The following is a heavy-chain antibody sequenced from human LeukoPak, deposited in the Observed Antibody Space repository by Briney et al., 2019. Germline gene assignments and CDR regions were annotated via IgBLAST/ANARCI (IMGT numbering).Heavy chain of an antibody. D-gene: IGHD2-2*01. J-gene: IGHJ3*02. V-gene: IGHV1-69*13. CDR2: IIPIFGTA. CDR3: ARDGSRVPNPYCSSTSCHDAFDI. Sequence: GASVKVSCKASGGTFSSYAISWVRQAPGQGLEWMGGIIPIFGTANYAQKFQGRVTITADESTSTAYMELSSLRSEDTAVYYCARDGSRVPNPYCSSTSCHDAFDIWGQGTMVTVSS. CDR1: GGTFSSYA.